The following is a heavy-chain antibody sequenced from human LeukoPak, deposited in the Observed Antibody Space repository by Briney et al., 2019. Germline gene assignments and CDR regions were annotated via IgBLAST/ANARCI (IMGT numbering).Heavy chain of an antibody. Sequence: GGSLRLSCAASGFIFSSYAMHWVRQAPGKGLEWVAVISYDGSNKYYADSVKGRFTISRDNSKNTLYLQMNSLRAEDTAVYYCARDFLELTYYFDYWGQGTLVTVSS. CDR1: GFIFSSYA. CDR2: ISYDGSNK. J-gene: IGHJ4*02. CDR3: ARDFLELTYYFDY. V-gene: IGHV3-30-3*01. D-gene: IGHD1-7*01.